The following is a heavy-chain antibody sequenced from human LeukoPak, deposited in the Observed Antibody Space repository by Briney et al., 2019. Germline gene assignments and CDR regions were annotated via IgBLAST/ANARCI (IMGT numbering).Heavy chain of an antibody. CDR2: INSVGSST. CDR1: GFIFSTYW. V-gene: IGHV3-74*01. Sequence: PGGSLRLSCTASGFIFSTYWMHWVRQAPGKGLVWVSRINSVGSSTNYADSVKGRFTISRDNAKNMLYLQMNSLRAEDTAVYYCARTRSAFDIWGQGTMVTVSS. J-gene: IGHJ3*02. CDR3: ARTRSAFDI.